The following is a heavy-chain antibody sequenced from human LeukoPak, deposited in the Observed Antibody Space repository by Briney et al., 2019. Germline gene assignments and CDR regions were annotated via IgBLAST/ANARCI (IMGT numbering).Heavy chain of an antibody. CDR3: AKELDVDTPVVDY. D-gene: IGHD5-18*01. J-gene: IGHJ4*02. Sequence: GRSLRLSCAASGFTFSSYGMHFVRQAPGKGLEWVAVISYDGTNKYYADSVKGRFTISRDNSKNTLYLQMNSLRAEDTAVYYCAKELDVDTPVVDYWGQGTLVTVSS. V-gene: IGHV3-30*18. CDR2: ISYDGTNK. CDR1: GFTFSSYG.